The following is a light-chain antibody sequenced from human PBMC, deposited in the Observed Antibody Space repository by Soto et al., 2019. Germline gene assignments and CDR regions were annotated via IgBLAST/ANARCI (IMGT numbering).Light chain of an antibody. J-gene: IGKJ1*01. CDR2: KIS. Sequence: DIVLTQTPLSSPVTLGQPASISCGSSQSLVHSDGNTYLSWFQQRPGQPPRLLIYKISTRFSGVPDRFGGSGSGTDFTLEISRVEVEDVGVYYCMQGSFWPWTLGQGTKVDIK. V-gene: IGKV2-24*01. CDR1: QSLVHSDGNTY. CDR3: MQGSFWPWT.